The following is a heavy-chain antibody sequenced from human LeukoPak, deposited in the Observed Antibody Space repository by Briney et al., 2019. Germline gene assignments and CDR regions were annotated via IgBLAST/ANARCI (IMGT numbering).Heavy chain of an antibody. J-gene: IGHJ2*01. CDR2: IRQDGSEI. D-gene: IGHD2-8*02. CDR1: RFIFSTYW. CDR3: ARVRTEWYIDL. V-gene: IGHV3-7*01. Sequence: GGSLRLSCTASRFIFSTYWMTRVRQAPGMGLEWVANIRQDGSEIFYVDSVKGRFIISRDNAKNSLYLQLNSLSAEDTAVYYCARVRTEWYIDLWGRGTLVTVSS.